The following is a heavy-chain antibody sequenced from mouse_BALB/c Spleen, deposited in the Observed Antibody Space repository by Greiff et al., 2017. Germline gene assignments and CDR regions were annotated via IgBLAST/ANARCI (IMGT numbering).Heavy chain of an antibody. CDR3: TRRDYRYDDAMAY. J-gene: IGHJ3*01. CDR2: IDPENGDT. V-gene: IGHV14-4*02. D-gene: IGHD2-14*01. Sequence: VQLQQSGAELVRSGASVKLSCTASGFNIKDYYMLWVKQRPEQGLEWIGWIDPENGDTEYAPKFQGKATMTADKSSSTAYMQLSSLTSEDSAVYYCTRRDYRYDDAMAYWGQGTLVTVSA. CDR1: GFNIKDYY.